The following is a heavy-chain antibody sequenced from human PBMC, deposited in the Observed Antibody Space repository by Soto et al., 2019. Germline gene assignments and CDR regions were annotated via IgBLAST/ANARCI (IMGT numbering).Heavy chain of an antibody. Sequence: GGSLRLSCAASGFTFSSYAMSWVRQAPGKGLEWVSAISGSGGSTYYADSVKGRFTISRDNSKNTLYLQMNSLRAEDTAVYYCAKDLSTLRHIVVVTAIPTEAFDIWGQGTMVTVSS. J-gene: IGHJ3*02. CDR2: ISGSGGST. D-gene: IGHD2-21*02. V-gene: IGHV3-23*01. CDR3: AKDLSTLRHIVVVTAIPTEAFDI. CDR1: GFTFSSYA.